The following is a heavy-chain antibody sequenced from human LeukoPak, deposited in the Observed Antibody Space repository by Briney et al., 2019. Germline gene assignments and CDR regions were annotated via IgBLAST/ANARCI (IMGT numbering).Heavy chain of an antibody. CDR1: GFTFSSYA. CDR2: ISYDGSNK. V-gene: IGHV3-30-3*01. D-gene: IGHD6-13*01. Sequence: GPLRLSCAASGFTFSSYAMHWVRQAPGKGLEWVAVISYDGSNKYYADSVKGRFTISRDNSKNTLYLQMNSLRAEDTAVYYCARGVAAAGTLDYWGQGTLVTVSS. CDR3: ARGVAAAGTLDY. J-gene: IGHJ4*02.